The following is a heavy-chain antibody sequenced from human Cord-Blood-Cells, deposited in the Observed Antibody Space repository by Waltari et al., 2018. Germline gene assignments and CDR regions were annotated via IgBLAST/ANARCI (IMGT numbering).Heavy chain of an antibody. D-gene: IGHD2-15*01. CDR3: ARVGGGYCSGGSCYYFDY. Sequence: QVQLQESGPGLVKPSQTLSLTCTVSGGSISSGGYYWSWIRQHPGTGLGWIGYIYYSGSTYYTPSLKSRVTISVDTSKNQFSLKLSSVTAADTAVYYCARVGGGYCSGGSCYYFDYWGQGTLVTVSS. CDR2: IYYSGST. V-gene: IGHV4-31*03. J-gene: IGHJ4*02. CDR1: GGSISSGGYY.